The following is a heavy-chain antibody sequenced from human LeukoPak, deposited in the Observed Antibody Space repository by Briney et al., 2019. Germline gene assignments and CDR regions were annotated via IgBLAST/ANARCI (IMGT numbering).Heavy chain of an antibody. V-gene: IGHV4-4*07. CDR2: FYTSGTT. Sequence: PSETLSLTCSVSGGSISSYSWNWIRQPAGKGLEWIGRFYTSGTTNYNPSLKSRVTISVDTSKNQFSLRLSSVTAADTAVYHCARGKGGSGSSGDWFDPWGQGTLVTVSS. J-gene: IGHJ5*02. D-gene: IGHD3-10*01. CDR1: GGSISSYS. CDR3: ARGKGGSGSSGDWFDP.